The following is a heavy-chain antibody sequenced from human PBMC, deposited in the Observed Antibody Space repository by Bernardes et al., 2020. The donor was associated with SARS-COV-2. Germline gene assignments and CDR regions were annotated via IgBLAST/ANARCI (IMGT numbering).Heavy chain of an antibody. CDR1: GDSVSSDHYY. CDR2: THQSGTT. CDR3: ASPSDTGAFDM. J-gene: IGHJ3*02. Sequence: SETLSLTRTVSGDSVSSDHYYWTWIRRPPGKGLEWIGYTHQSGTTYYNPSLKSRVTISLDTSKNQFSLKLSSVTAADTAAYFCASPSDTGAFDMWGQGTMVTVSS. V-gene: IGHV4-61*01. D-gene: IGHD5-18*01.